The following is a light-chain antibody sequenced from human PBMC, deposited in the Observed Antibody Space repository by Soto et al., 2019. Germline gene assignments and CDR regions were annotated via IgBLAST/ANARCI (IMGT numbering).Light chain of an antibody. CDR2: DAS. CDR3: QQRTNWPPSIT. J-gene: IGKJ5*01. V-gene: IGKV3-11*01. Sequence: EIVLTQSPATLSLSPGERATLSCRASQSVGGHVAWYQQKPGQAPRLRIYDASDRATGIPARFSGSGSETDVNLTISSLEPDDFAGYYCQQRTNWPPSITFGQGTRLEIK. CDR1: QSVGGH.